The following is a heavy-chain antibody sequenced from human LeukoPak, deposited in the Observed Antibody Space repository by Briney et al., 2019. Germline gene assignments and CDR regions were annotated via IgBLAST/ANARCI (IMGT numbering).Heavy chain of an antibody. J-gene: IGHJ4*02. Sequence: SETLSLTCTVSGGSISSGGYYWSWIRQPPGKGLEWIGYIYHSGSTYYNPSLKSRVTISVDRSKNQFSLKLSSVTAADTAVYYCAREAVGATRDDYWGQGTLVTVSS. CDR2: IYHSGST. D-gene: IGHD1-26*01. V-gene: IGHV4-30-2*01. CDR1: GGSISSGGYY. CDR3: AREAVGATRDDY.